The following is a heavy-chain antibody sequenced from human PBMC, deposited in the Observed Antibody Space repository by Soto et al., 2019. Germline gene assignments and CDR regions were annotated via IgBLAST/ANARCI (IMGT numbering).Heavy chain of an antibody. CDR3: GRDDPVTRTIDY. V-gene: IGHV4-34*12. Sequence: QVQLQQWGAGLLKPSETLSLTCVVYGESFSGYYWSWIRQPPGQGLEWIGVIINSGTTNYNPSLKSRVTMSVDTSKNQFSLNLNSVTAADTAVYYCGRDDPVTRTIDYWGQGTLVTVSS. D-gene: IGHD4-17*01. CDR1: GESFSGYY. J-gene: IGHJ4*02. CDR2: IINSGTT.